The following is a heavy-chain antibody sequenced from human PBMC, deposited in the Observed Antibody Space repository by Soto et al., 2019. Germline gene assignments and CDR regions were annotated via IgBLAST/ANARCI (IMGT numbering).Heavy chain of an antibody. CDR1: GLTFSSYA. Sequence: PGGSLRLSCAASGLTFSSYAMSWVRQAPGKGLEWVSAISGSGGSTYYADSVKGRFTISRDNSKNTLYLQMNSLRAEDAAVYYCAKGPFLPGLELEDDAFDIWGQGTMVTVSS. D-gene: IGHD1-7*01. J-gene: IGHJ3*02. V-gene: IGHV3-23*01. CDR3: AKGPFLPGLELEDDAFDI. CDR2: ISGSGGST.